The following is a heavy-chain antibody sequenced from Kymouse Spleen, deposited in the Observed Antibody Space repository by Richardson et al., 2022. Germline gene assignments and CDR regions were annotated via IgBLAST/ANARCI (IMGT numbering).Heavy chain of an antibody. CDR1: GFTFSSYG. D-gene: IGHD3-3*01. Sequence: QVQLVESGGGVVQPGRSLRLSCAASGFTFSSYGMHWVRQAPGKGLEWVAVISYDGSNKYYADSVKGRFTISRDNSKNTLYLQMNSLRAEDTAVYYCAKDGAIFGVVIIDYYYYGMDVWGQGTTVTVSS. CDR2: ISYDGSNK. CDR3: AKDGAIFGVVIIDYYYYGMDV. V-gene: IGHV3-30*18. J-gene: IGHJ6*02.